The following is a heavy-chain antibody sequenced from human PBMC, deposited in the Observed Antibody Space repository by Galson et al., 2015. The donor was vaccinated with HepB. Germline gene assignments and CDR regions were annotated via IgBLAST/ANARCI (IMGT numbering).Heavy chain of an antibody. Sequence: SLRLSCAASGFTFSSYSMNWVRQAPGKGLEWVSSISSSSSYIYYADSVKGRFTISRDNAKNSLYLRMNSLRAEDTAVYYCARDPVVRGGGGYYFDYRGQGTLVTVSS. D-gene: IGHD3-10*01. CDR1: GFTFSSYS. CDR3: ARDPVVRGGGGYYFDY. J-gene: IGHJ4*02. CDR2: ISSSSSYI. V-gene: IGHV3-21*01.